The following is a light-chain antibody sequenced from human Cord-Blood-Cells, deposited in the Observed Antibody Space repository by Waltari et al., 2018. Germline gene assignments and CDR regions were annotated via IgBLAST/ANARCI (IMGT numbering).Light chain of an antibody. J-gene: IGKJ4*01. V-gene: IGKV3-15*01. CDR1: QSVSSN. CDR2: GAS. CDR3: QQYNNWPLT. Sequence: EIVMTQSPATLSVSPGERAPPSCRASQSVSSNLAWYQQKPGQAPRLLIYGASTRAPGIPARFSGSGSGTEFTLTISSLQSEDFAVYYCQQYNNWPLTFGGGTKVEIK.